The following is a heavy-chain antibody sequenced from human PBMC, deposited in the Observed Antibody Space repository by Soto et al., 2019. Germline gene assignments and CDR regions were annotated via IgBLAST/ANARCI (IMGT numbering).Heavy chain of an antibody. CDR3: ARGGQYYERVTVYTYPYSFDD. D-gene: IGHD3-9*01. CDR1: GYTFTSYG. J-gene: IGHJ4*02. V-gene: IGHV1-18*04. Sequence: ASVKVSCKASGYTFTSYGISWVRQAPGQGLEWMGWISAYNGNTNYAQKLQGRVTMTTDTSTSTAYMELRSLRSDDTAVYYCARGGQYYERVTVYTYPYSFDDWCQATPVTVSS. CDR2: ISAYNGNT.